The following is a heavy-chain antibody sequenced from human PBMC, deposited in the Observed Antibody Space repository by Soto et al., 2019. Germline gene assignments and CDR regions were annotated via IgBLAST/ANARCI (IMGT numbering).Heavy chain of an antibody. D-gene: IGHD3-22*01. CDR2: IWYDGSNK. Sequence: VGSLRLSCAVSGFTFSSYGMHWVRQAPGKGLEWVAVIWYDGSNKYYADSVKGRFTISRDNSKNTLYLQMNSLRAEDTAVYYCARDNYYDSSGYFDYWGQGTPVTVSS. J-gene: IGHJ4*02. V-gene: IGHV3-33*01. CDR3: ARDNYYDSSGYFDY. CDR1: GFTFSSYG.